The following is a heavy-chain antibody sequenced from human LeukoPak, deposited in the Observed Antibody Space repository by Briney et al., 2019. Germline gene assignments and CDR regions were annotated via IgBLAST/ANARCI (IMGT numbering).Heavy chain of an antibody. CDR2: ISGSGGST. CDR3: AKADSSWFSCLNY. CDR1: GFTFSSYA. V-gene: IGHV3-23*01. J-gene: IGHJ4*02. D-gene: IGHD3-10*01. Sequence: HSGGSLRLSCAASGFTFSSYAMSWVRQAPGKGLEWVSAISGSGGSTYYADSVKGRFTISRDNSKSTLYLQMNSLRAEDTAVYYCAKADSSWFSCLNYWGQGTLVTVSS.